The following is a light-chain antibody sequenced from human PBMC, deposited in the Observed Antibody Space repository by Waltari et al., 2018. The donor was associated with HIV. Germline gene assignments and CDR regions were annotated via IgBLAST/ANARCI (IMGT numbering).Light chain of an antibody. V-gene: IGKV3-11*01. J-gene: IGKJ4*01. CDR2: EAS. Sequence: EIVLTQSPATLSLSSGARATLSCRASQRFGSYLAWYQQKPAQAHRLLLHEASNRATGIPPRLRGRCSGTDISLTISSLEPDDFAVYFCQQRSNWPFGGGTKVEIK. CDR3: QQRSNWP. CDR1: QRFGSY.